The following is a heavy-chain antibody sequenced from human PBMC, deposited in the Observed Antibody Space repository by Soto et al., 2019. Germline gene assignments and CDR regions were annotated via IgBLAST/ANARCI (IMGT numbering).Heavy chain of an antibody. V-gene: IGHV4-59*01. Sequence: QVQLQESGPGLVKPSETLSLTCTVSGGSIGSYYWSWIRQPPGKGLEWIGYIHYSGSTKYNPSLKSRVTISVDTSKSQFSLKLSSVTAADTAVFYCARVGWTTVGYYFDYWGQGALVTVSS. J-gene: IGHJ4*02. CDR2: IHYSGST. CDR1: GGSIGSYY. CDR3: ARVGWTTVGYYFDY. D-gene: IGHD4-17*01.